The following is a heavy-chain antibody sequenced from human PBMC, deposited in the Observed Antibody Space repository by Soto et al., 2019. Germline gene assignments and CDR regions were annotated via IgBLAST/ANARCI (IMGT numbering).Heavy chain of an antibody. V-gene: IGHV3-23*01. CDR2: ISGSGGST. Sequence: EVQLLESGGGLVQPGGSLRLSCAASGFTFSNYAVTWVRQAPGKGXEWVSTISGSGGSTYYADSVKGRFTISRDNXXXXXXXXXXXXXXXXXXXXXXXXXXXXXXYEIDYWGQGTLVTVSS. D-gene: IGHD3-3*01. CDR3: XXXXXXXXYEIDY. J-gene: IGHJ4*02. CDR1: GFTFSNYA.